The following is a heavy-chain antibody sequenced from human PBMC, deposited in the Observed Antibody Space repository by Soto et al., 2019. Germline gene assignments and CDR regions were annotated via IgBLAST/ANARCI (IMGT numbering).Heavy chain of an antibody. CDR3: ARDWQLWGRMDV. Sequence: QVQLQESGPGLVKPSQTLSLTCTVSGGSISSGGYYWSWIRQHPGKGLEWIGYIYYSGSTYYNPSLKSRXXIXVXTSKNQFSLKLSSVTAADTAVYYCARDWQLWGRMDVWGQGTTVTVSS. CDR2: IYYSGST. CDR1: GGSISSGGYY. D-gene: IGHD5-18*01. J-gene: IGHJ6*02. V-gene: IGHV4-31*03.